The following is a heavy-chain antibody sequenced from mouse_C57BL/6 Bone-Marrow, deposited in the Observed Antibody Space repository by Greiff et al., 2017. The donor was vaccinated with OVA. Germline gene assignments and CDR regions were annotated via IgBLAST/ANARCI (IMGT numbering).Heavy chain of an antibody. CDR1: GYTFTSYD. V-gene: IGHV1-85*01. D-gene: IGHD1-1*01. CDR2: IYPRDGST. Sequence: QVQLQQSGPELVKPGASVKLSCKASGYTFTSYDINWVKQRPGQGLEWIGWIYPRDGSTKYNEKFKGKATLTVDTSSSTAYMELHSLTSEDSAVYFWALSYYGSPYWYFDVWGTGTTVTVSS. J-gene: IGHJ1*03. CDR3: ALSYYGSPYWYFDV.